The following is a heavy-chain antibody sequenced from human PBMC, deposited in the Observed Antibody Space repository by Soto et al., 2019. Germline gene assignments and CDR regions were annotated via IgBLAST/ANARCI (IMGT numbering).Heavy chain of an antibody. D-gene: IGHD5-18*01. CDR3: ARLDRYSYGYFDY. J-gene: IGHJ4*02. Sequence: SETLSLTCTVSGGSISSSSYYWGWIRQPPGKGLEWNGSIYYIVSTYYNPSLKSRVTISVDTSKNQFSLMLSSVTAVDTAVYYCARLDRYSYGYFDYWGQGTLVTVSS. CDR2: IYYIVST. V-gene: IGHV4-39*01. CDR1: GGSISSSSYY.